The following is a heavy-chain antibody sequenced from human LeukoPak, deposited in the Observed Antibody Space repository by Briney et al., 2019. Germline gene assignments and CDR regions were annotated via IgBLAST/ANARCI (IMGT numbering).Heavy chain of an antibody. CDR3: ARDRSSGYYFDY. CDR1: GYTSTGYY. J-gene: IGHJ4*02. V-gene: IGHV1-2*02. Sequence: ASVKVSCKASGYTSTGYYMHWVRQAPGQGLEWMGWINPNSGGTNYAQKFQGRVTMTRDTSISTAYMELSRLRSDDTAVYYCARDRSSGYYFDYWGQGTLVTVSS. CDR2: INPNSGGT. D-gene: IGHD3-22*01.